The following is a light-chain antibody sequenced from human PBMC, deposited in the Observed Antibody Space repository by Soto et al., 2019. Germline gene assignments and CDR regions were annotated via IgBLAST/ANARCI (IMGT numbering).Light chain of an antibody. CDR1: QTISNY. CDR2: GAS. Sequence: DIQMTQSPSSLSASVGDRVTITCRASQTISNYLNWYQQKSGKAPKVLIYGASRLQSGVPSRYSGSGVGTDFTLTISGLQPEDAATYYCQSLNRFPHSFGGGTKVDIK. V-gene: IGKV1-39*01. CDR3: QSLNRFPHS. J-gene: IGKJ4*01.